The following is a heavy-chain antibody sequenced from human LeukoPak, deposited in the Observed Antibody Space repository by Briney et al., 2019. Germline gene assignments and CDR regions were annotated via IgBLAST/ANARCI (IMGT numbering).Heavy chain of an antibody. V-gene: IGHV3-11*01. CDR3: AKGSYGGTYYMDV. J-gene: IGHJ6*03. CDR2: ISSSGSTI. CDR1: GFTFSDYY. D-gene: IGHD4-23*01. Sequence: PGGSLRLSCAASGFTFSDYYMSWIRQAPGKGLEWVSYISSSGSTIYYADSVKGRFAISRDNAKNSLYLQMNSLRAEDTAVYYCAKGSYGGTYYMDVWGKGTTVTVSS.